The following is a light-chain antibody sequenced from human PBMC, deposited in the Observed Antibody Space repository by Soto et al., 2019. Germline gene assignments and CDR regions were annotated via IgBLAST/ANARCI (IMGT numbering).Light chain of an antibody. J-gene: IGKJ1*01. V-gene: IGKV1-5*01. CDR3: QQYNSYLRT. CDR1: QSISSW. Sequence: DIQMTQSPSTLSASVGDRVTITCRASQSISSWLAWYQQNPGKAPKLLIYDASSLESGVPSRFSGSGSGTEFTLTISSLQPDDFATYYCQQYNSYLRTFGQGTKVEIK. CDR2: DAS.